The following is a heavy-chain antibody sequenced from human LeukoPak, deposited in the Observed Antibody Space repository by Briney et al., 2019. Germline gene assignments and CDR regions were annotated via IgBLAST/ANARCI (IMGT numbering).Heavy chain of an antibody. CDR1: GYTFTSYD. CDR2: MNPNSGNT. Sequence: ASVKVSCKASGYTFTSYDINWVRQATGQGLEWMGWMNPNSGNTGYAQKFQGRVTITRNTSMSTAYMELSSLRSEDTAVYYCARSKLLWFGDKVFYYFDYWGQGTLVTVSS. V-gene: IGHV1-8*03. D-gene: IGHD3-10*01. J-gene: IGHJ4*02. CDR3: ARSKLLWFGDKVFYYFDY.